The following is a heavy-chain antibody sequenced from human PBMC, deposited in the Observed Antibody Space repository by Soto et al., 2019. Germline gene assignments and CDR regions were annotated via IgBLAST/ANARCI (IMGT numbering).Heavy chain of an antibody. CDR3: ARHHGPTTSENWFDP. J-gene: IGHJ5*02. CDR2: ISTYSGDT. V-gene: IGHV1-18*01. D-gene: IGHD5-12*01. CDR1: GYTFFTYD. Sequence: ASVKVSCKASGYTFFTYDISWVRQAPGQGPEWMGWISTYSGDTKYAQKFQGRVTMTTDTSTTTAYLELRSLRSDDTAVYYCARHHGPTTSENWFDPWGQGTLVTVSS.